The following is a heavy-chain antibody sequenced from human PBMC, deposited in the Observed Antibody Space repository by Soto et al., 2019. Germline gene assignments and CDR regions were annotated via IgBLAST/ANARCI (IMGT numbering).Heavy chain of an antibody. CDR1: GFTFSSYG. CDR2: ISYDGSNK. V-gene: IGHV3-30*18. J-gene: IGHJ4*02. CDR3: AKDRSLVRGPMPY. Sequence: GGSLRLSCAASGFTFSSYGMHWVRQAPGKGLEWVAVISYDGSNKYYADSVKGRFTISRDNSKNTLYLQMNSLRAEDTAVYCCAKDRSLVRGPMPYWGQGTLVTVSS. D-gene: IGHD3-10*01.